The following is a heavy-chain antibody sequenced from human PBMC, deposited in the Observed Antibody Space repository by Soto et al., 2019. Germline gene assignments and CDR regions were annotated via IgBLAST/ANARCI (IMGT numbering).Heavy chain of an antibody. CDR3: ARDPRYSYGDPPHRGMDV. CDR2: IIPLLDTT. D-gene: IGHD5-18*01. J-gene: IGHJ6*02. Sequence: SVKVSCKASGYTFTGHYMHWVRQAPGQGLEWMGGIIPLLDTTNYAQNLQDRVTITADKSTYTVYMELSSLRSEDTALYYCARDPRYSYGDPPHRGMDVWGQGTTVTVSS. CDR1: GYTFTGHY. V-gene: IGHV1-69*10.